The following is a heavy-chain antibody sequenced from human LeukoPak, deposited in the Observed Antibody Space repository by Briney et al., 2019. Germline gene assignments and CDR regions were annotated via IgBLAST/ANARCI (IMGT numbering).Heavy chain of an antibody. CDR1: GYTFTSYY. J-gene: IGHJ4*02. Sequence: ASVKVSCKASGYTFTSYYMHWVRQAPGQGLEWMGIINPSGGSTSYAQEFQGRVTMTRDTSTSTVYMELSSLRSEDTAVYYRARSGVRYDSSGPFDYWGQGTLVTVSS. CDR2: INPSGGST. D-gene: IGHD3-22*01. V-gene: IGHV1-46*01. CDR3: ARSGVRYDSSGPFDY.